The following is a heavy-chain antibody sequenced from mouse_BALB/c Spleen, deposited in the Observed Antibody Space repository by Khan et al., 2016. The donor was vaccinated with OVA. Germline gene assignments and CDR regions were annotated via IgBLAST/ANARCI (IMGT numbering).Heavy chain of an antibody. J-gene: IGHJ2*01. CDR3: ARTGYYYFDY. CDR2: ISSDSNTI. Sequence: EVELVESGGGLVQTGGSWKLSCAASGFTFSGFGMHWVRQAPEKGLEWVTYISSDSNTIYYADTVKGRFTLSRDNPKNTLFLQMTSLRSEDTAMYYCARTGYYYFDYWGQGTTLTVSS. D-gene: IGHD2-3*01. CDR1: GFTFSGFG. V-gene: IGHV5-17*02.